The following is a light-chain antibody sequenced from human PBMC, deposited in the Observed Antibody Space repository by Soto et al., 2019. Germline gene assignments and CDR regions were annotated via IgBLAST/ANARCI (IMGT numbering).Light chain of an antibody. CDR2: SSN. CDR1: TSNIGTNT. J-gene: IGLJ2*01. CDR3: AAWDDRLNGRVV. Sequence: QSVLTQPPSASGTPGQRVTISCSGSTSNIGTNTVKWYQQLPGTAPKLLIYSSNQRPSGVPDRFSGSKSGTSASLAISGLQSEDEADYYCAAWDDRLNGRVVFGGGTKLTVL. V-gene: IGLV1-44*01.